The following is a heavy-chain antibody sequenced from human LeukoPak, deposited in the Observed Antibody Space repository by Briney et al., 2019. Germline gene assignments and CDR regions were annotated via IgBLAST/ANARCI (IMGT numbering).Heavy chain of an antibody. D-gene: IGHD3-22*01. CDR1: GFTFSSYS. CDR3: ARHDGSGYYYYFDY. J-gene: IGHJ4*02. V-gene: IGHV3-21*01. CDR2: ISSSSSYI. Sequence: GGSLRLSYAASGFTFSSYSMNWVRQAPGKGLEWVSSISSSSSYIYYADSVKGRFTISRDNAKNSLYLQMNSLRAEDTAVYYCARHDGSGYYYYFDYWGQGTLVTVSS.